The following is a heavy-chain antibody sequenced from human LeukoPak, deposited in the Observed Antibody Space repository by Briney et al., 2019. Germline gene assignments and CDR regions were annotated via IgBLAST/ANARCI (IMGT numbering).Heavy chain of an antibody. CDR2: ISTYNGNT. CDR1: GYTFSSYG. Sequence: ASVKVSCKGSGYTFSSYGISWVRQAPGQGLEWMGWISTYNGNTNYAQRLQGRVTMTTDTSTSTAYMELRSLRSDDTAVYYCARVDEDGFDYWGQGTLVTVSS. J-gene: IGHJ4*02. V-gene: IGHV1-18*01. CDR3: ARVDEDGFDY.